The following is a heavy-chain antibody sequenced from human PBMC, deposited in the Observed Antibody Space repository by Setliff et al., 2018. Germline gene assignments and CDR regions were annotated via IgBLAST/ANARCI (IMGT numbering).Heavy chain of an antibody. CDR1: GGSFSDYY. CDR2: IYKGGST. V-gene: IGHV4-34*01. J-gene: IGHJ6*02. Sequence: SETLSLTCTVYGGSFSDYYWGWVRQPPGKGLEWIGDIYKGGSTYYNPSLRSRVSMSLDTSKRQVSLNLNSVTAADTGVYYCATRTFAVIPHSGLGLDYFYGMDVWGRGTTVTAP. D-gene: IGHD2-21*01. CDR3: ATRTFAVIPHSGLGLDYFYGMDV.